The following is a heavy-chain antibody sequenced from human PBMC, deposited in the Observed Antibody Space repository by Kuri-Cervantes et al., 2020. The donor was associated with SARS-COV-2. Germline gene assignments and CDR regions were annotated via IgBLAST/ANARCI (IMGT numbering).Heavy chain of an antibody. V-gene: IGHV3-30-3*01. Sequence: GESLKISCAASGFTFSSYAMHWVRQAPGKGLEWVAVISYDGSNKYYADSVKGRFTISRDNSKNTLYLQMNSPRAEDTAVYYCARDLFGGGGYYYGMDVWGQGTTVTVSS. D-gene: IGHD4-23*01. CDR2: ISYDGSNK. CDR1: GFTFSSYA. CDR3: ARDLFGGGGYYYGMDV. J-gene: IGHJ6*02.